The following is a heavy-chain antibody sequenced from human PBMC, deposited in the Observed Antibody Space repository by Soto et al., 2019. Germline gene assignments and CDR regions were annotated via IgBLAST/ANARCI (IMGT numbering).Heavy chain of an antibody. CDR3: ARRGSYDIFTWFDP. D-gene: IGHD3-9*01. CDR1: GGSISSSRYY. Sequence: SETLSLTCSVSGGSISSSRYYWGWIRQPPGKGLQWIGSIYYSGGTYYNPSLKNRVTISVDTSKNQFSLKLSSVTAADTAVYYCARRGSYDIFTWFDPWGQGTLVTVSS. J-gene: IGHJ5*02. CDR2: IYYSGGT. V-gene: IGHV4-39*01.